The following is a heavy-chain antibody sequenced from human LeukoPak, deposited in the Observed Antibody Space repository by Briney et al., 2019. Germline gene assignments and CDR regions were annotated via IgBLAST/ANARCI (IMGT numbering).Heavy chain of an antibody. J-gene: IGHJ3*02. D-gene: IGHD2-21*02. CDR1: GFTFSSYS. V-gene: IGHV3-48*02. Sequence: QPGGSLRLSCAASGFTFSSYSMNWVRQAPGKGLEWVSYISSGSSTIYYADSVKGRFTISRDNAKNSLCLQMNSLRDEDTAVYYCARENIVVVTVIRDAFDIWGQGTMVTVSS. CDR2: ISSGSSTI. CDR3: ARENIVVVTVIRDAFDI.